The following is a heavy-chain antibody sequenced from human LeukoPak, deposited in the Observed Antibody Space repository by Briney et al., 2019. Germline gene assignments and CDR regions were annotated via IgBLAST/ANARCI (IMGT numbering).Heavy chain of an antibody. CDR2: IKQEESEK. J-gene: IGHJ4*02. Sequence: GGFLSLSCAASGFTFSSYWMSWVRQAPGKGLEWVANIKQEESEKYYVDSVKGRFTISRDNAKNSLYLQMNSLRAEDTAVYYCARGRIAAARVFDYWGQGTLVTVSS. V-gene: IGHV3-7*03. D-gene: IGHD6-13*01. CDR1: GFTFSSYW. CDR3: ARGRIAAARVFDY.